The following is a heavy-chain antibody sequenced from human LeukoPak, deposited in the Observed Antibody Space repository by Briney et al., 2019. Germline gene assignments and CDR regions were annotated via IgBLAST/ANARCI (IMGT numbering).Heavy chain of an antibody. CDR3: AKDKPRIMITFGGVIVAENWFDP. D-gene: IGHD3-16*02. CDR1: GFTFSSYA. Sequence: PGGSLRLSCAASGFTFSSYAMSWVRQAPGKGLEWVSAISGSGGSTYYADSVKGRFTISRDNSKNTLYLQMNSLRAEDTAVSYCAKDKPRIMITFGGVIVAENWFDPWGQGTLVTVSS. CDR2: ISGSGGST. J-gene: IGHJ5*02. V-gene: IGHV3-23*01.